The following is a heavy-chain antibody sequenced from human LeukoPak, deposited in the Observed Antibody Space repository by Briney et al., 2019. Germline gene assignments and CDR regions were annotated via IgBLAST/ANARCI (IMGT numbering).Heavy chain of an antibody. J-gene: IGHJ4*02. CDR2: IYYSGST. D-gene: IGHD2-8*01. Sequence: PSETLSLTCTVSGGSISSHYWSWIRQPPGKGLERIGYIYYSGSTNYNPSLKSRVTISVDTSKNQFSLKLSSVTAADTAVYYCARVYCTNGVCFFDYWGQGTLVTVSS. CDR3: ARVYCTNGVCFFDY. V-gene: IGHV4-59*11. CDR1: GGSISSHY.